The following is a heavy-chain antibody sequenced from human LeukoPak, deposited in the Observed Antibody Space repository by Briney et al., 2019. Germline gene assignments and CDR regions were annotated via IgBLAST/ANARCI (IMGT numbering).Heavy chain of an antibody. J-gene: IGHJ4*02. V-gene: IGHV3-21*01. CDR3: ARDDHFDYDFWSGYFSSGFEEKYYFDY. CDR2: ISSSSSYI. D-gene: IGHD3-3*01. CDR1: AFTFSSYS. Sequence: GGSLRLSCAASAFTFSSYSMNCVRQAPGKGLGWLSSISSSSSYIYYADSMKGRFTISRDNAKNSLYLQMNSLRAEDTAVYYCARDDHFDYDFWSGYFSSGFEEKYYFDYWGQGTLVTVSS.